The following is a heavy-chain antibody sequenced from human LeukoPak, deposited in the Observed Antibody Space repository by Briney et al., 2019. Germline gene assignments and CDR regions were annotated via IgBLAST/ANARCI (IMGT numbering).Heavy chain of an antibody. D-gene: IGHD2-21*02. Sequence: PGGSLRLSCAASGFTFTTYWMHWVRQAPGQGLVLVSRINIDGSSTSYADSVKGRFSIYRDNARNTQYLQMNSLRAEDTAVYFCARLRCDVGDCYSAGQNFWGQGTLVTVSS. V-gene: IGHV3-74*01. J-gene: IGHJ4*02. CDR3: ARLRCDVGDCYSAGQNF. CDR2: INIDGSST. CDR1: GFTFTTYW.